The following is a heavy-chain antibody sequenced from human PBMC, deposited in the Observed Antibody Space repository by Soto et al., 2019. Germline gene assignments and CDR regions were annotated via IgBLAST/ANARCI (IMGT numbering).Heavy chain of an antibody. D-gene: IGHD3-16*01. CDR2: INDSGST. Sequence: SETLSLTCAVSGGSFRGYFWSWIRQSPDKGLEWIGEINDSGSTYYNPSFKSRLTVSVDTSKSQISLTLTSVTAADSAVYYCQGGDFWGQGTRVTVSS. V-gene: IGHV4-34*01. J-gene: IGHJ4*02. CDR1: GGSFRGYF. CDR3: QGGDF.